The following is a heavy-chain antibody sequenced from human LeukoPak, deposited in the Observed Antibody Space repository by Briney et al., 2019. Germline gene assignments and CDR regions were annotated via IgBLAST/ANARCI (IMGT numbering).Heavy chain of an antibody. J-gene: IGHJ4*02. D-gene: IGHD3-22*01. CDR1: GGTFSSYA. CDR2: IIPIFGTA. Sequence: SVKVPCKASGGTFSSYAISWVRQAPGQGLEWMGGIIPIFGTANYAQKFQGRVTITADESTSTAYMELSSLRSEDTAVYYCASYDSSGYYYFDYWGQGTLVTVSS. CDR3: ASYDSSGYYYFDY. V-gene: IGHV1-69*13.